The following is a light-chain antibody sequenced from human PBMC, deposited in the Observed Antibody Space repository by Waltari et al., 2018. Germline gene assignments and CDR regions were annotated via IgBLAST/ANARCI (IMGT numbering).Light chain of an antibody. Sequence: QSVLTQPPSVSAPPGQKVPLSCPGRTSNLAHNSLAWYHQVPGTAPKLLIYDNNQRPSGIPDRFSGSKSGTSATLGITGLQTGDEADYYCGTWDSSLSAGVFGGGTKVTV. CDR3: GTWDSSLSAGV. CDR2: DNN. V-gene: IGLV1-51*01. CDR1: TSNLAHNS. J-gene: IGLJ3*02.